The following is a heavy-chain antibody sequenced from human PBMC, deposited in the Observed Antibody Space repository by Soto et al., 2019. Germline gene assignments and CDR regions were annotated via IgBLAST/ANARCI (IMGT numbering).Heavy chain of an antibody. J-gene: IGHJ6*02. V-gene: IGHV5-10-1*04. CDR2: INPYDSYN. CDR1: GYSFTSYW. D-gene: IGHD2-8*01. CDR3: ARHYSYAHNGPSDKGMDV. Sequence: GESLKISCQGSGYSFTSYWIIWVRQMPGKGLEWMGRINPYDSYNNYSPSFQGQVTISADKSISTAYLQWSSLRVSDTAIYYCARHYSYAHNGPSDKGMDVWGQGTTVTVSS.